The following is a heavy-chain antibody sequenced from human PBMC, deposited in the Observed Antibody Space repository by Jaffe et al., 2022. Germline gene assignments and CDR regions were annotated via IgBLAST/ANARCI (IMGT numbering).Heavy chain of an antibody. CDR1: GGSISSYY. CDR2: IYYSGST. J-gene: IGHJ6*03. CDR3: ARSGSWRPFDYYYYYMDV. V-gene: IGHV4-59*01. Sequence: QVQLQESGPGLVKPSETLSLTCTVSGGSISSYYWSWIRQPPGKGLEWIGYIYYSGSTNYNPSLKSRVTISVDTSKNQFSLKLSSVTAADTAVYYCARSGSWRPFDYYYYYMDVWGKGTTVTVSS. D-gene: IGHD6-13*01.